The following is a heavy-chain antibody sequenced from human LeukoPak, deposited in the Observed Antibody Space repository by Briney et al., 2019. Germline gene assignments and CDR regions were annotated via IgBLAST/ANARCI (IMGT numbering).Heavy chain of an antibody. V-gene: IGHV3-23*01. D-gene: IGHD6-19*01. Sequence: PGGSLRLSCAASGFTFSSYAMSWVRQAPGKGLEWVSGISGSGGSTYYADSVKGRFTISRDNSRNTLYLQMNSPRAEDTAVYYCAKSDSGWTYYYYGMDVWGQGTTVTVSS. CDR2: ISGSGGST. CDR1: GFTFSSYA. J-gene: IGHJ6*02. CDR3: AKSDSGWTYYYYGMDV.